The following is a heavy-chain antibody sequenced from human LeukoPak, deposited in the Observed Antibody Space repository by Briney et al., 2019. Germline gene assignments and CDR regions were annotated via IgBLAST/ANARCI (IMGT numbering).Heavy chain of an antibody. J-gene: IGHJ6*02. CDR1: GYTFTSYG. D-gene: IGHD6-13*01. CDR2: ISAYNGNT. V-gene: IGHV1-18*01. Sequence: ASVKVSCKASGYTFTSYGISWVRQAPGQGLEWMGWISAYNGNTNYAQKLQGRVTMTTDTSTSTAYMELRSLRSDDTAVYYCARGGLAAELYYYGMDVWGQGTTVTVSS. CDR3: ARGGLAAELYYYGMDV.